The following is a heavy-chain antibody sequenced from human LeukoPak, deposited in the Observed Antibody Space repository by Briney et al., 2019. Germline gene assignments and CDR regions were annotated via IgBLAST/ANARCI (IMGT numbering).Heavy chain of an antibody. J-gene: IGHJ3*02. CDR1: GFTFSSYS. D-gene: IGHD3-10*01. CDR2: ISSSSSYI. Sequence: GGSLRLSCAASGFTFSSYSMNWVRQAPGKGLEWVSSISSSSSYIYYADSVKGRFTISRDNAKNSLYLQMNSLRAEDTAVYYCTTAVLLWFGEFLANIDAFDIWGQGTMVTVSS. V-gene: IGHV3-21*03. CDR3: TTAVLLWFGEFLANIDAFDI.